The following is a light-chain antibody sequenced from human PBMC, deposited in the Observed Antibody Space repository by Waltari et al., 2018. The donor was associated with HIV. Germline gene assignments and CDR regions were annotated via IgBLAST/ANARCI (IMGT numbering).Light chain of an antibody. CDR3: AAWDDSLSGRV. CDR2: GSN. Sequence: QSVLTQPPSASGTPGQRVTISCSGSSSNIGRSYLYWYQQLPGTAPKLLIYGSNQRPSGVPDRFSGSKSGTSASLAISGLRSEDEADYYCAAWDDSLSGRVFGGGTKLTVL. CDR1: SSNIGRSY. J-gene: IGLJ3*02. V-gene: IGLV1-47*01.